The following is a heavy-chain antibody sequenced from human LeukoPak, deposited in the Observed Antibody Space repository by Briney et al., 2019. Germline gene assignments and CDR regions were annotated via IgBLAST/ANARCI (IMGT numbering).Heavy chain of an antibody. Sequence: PGGSLRLSCAASGFTFSSYSMNWVRQAPGKGLEWVSYISSSSSTIYYADSVKGRFTISRDNAKNSLYLQMNSLRDEDTAVYYCSRDVGLLPPTSFAYWGQGPLVPVSS. D-gene: IGHD1-26*01. CDR1: GFTFSSYS. V-gene: IGHV3-48*02. CDR2: ISSSSSTI. CDR3: SRDVGLLPPTSFAY. J-gene: IGHJ4*02.